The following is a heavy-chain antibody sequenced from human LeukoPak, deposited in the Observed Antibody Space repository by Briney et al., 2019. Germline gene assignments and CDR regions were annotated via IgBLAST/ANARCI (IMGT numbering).Heavy chain of an antibody. CDR3: ARHDSGYGPFDY. V-gene: IGHV3-53*01. CDR2: LHSGGST. Sequence: QPGGSLRLSCAVPGVTVSSNYMNWVRQAPRKGLEWVSVLHSGGSTYYADSVKGRFTISRDNSKNTLYLQMNSLRAEDTAVYYCARHDSGYGPFDYWGQGTLVTVSS. J-gene: IGHJ4*02. D-gene: IGHD3-22*01. CDR1: GVTVSSNY.